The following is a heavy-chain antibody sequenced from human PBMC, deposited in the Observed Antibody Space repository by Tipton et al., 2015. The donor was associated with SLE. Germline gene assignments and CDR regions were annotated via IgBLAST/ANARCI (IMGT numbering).Heavy chain of an antibody. CDR1: GFTFSSYA. V-gene: IGHV3-23*03. D-gene: IGHD3-3*01. CDR3: AKDQPIFGSADI. Sequence: GSLRLSCAASGFTFSSYAMSWVRQAPGKGLEWVSVIYSGGSSTYYADSVKGRFTISRDNSKTTLYLQMNSLRAGDTAVHYCAKDQPIFGSADIWGQGTMVPVSS. J-gene: IGHJ3*02. CDR2: IYSGGSST.